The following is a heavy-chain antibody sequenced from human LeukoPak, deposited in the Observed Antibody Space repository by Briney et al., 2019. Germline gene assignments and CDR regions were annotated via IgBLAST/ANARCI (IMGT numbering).Heavy chain of an antibody. CDR3: ARDGGNPSPKLYQRANNWLDP. CDR2: ISGSGGST. D-gene: IGHD3-16*01. Sequence: PGGSLRLSCAASGFTFSSYAMSWVRQAPGKGLEWVSAISGSGGSTYYADSVKGRFTISRDNSKNTLYLQVNSLRAEDTAVYYCARDGGNPSPKLYQRANNWLDPWGQGTLVTVSS. J-gene: IGHJ5*02. V-gene: IGHV3-23*01. CDR1: GFTFSSYA.